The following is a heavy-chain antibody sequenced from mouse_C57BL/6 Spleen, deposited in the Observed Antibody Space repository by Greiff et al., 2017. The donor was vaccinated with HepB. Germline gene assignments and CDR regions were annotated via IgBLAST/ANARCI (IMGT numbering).Heavy chain of an antibody. Sequence: EVKLVESEGGLVQPGRSMKLSCTASGFTFSDYYMAWVRQVPEKGLEWVANINYDGSSTYYLDSLKSRFIISRDNAKNILYLQMSSLKSEDTATYYCARDRTGYFDYWGQGTTLTVSS. CDR2: INYDGSST. CDR1: GFTFSDYY. J-gene: IGHJ2*01. CDR3: ARDRTGYFDY. V-gene: IGHV5-16*01. D-gene: IGHD4-1*01.